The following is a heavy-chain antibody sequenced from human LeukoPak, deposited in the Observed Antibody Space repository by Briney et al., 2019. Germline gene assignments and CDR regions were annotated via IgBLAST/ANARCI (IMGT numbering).Heavy chain of an antibody. D-gene: IGHD6-6*01. CDR1: GGSISSSTYY. J-gene: IGHJ4*02. CDR2: IYYSGYT. V-gene: IGHV4-39*02. CDR3: AREHRSSKYFDS. Sequence: PSETLSLTCTVSGGSISSSTYYWGWIRQLPGKGLEWIGSIYYSGYTYHNPSLESRVTMSVDTSTNQFSLKLTSVTAADTAVYYCAREHRSSKYFDSWGQGALMIVSS.